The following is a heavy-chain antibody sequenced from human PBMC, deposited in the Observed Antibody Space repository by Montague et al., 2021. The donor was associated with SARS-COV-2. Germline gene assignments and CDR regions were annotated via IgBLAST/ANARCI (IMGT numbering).Heavy chain of an antibody. Sequence: SLRLSCAVSGFTFSNYAMSWVRQAPGKGLEWVSFIYGGGTYIYXXXSVKGRFTISRDDSESALYLQMSSLRAEDTAVYYCARGPVSDAFDVWGQGTMVTVSS. V-gene: IGHV3-23*03. D-gene: IGHD1-14*01. J-gene: IGHJ3*01. CDR2: IYGGGTYI. CDR1: GFTFSNYA. CDR3: ARGPVSDAFDV.